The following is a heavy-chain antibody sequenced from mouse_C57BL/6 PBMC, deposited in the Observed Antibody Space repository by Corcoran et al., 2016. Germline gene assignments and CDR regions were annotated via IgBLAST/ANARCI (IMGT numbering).Heavy chain of an antibody. D-gene: IGHD1-1*01. J-gene: IGHJ2*01. Sequence: QVQLQQPGAELVKPGASVKLSCKASGYTFTSYCMHWVKQRPGQGLEWIGMIHPNSGSTNYNEKFKSKATLTVDKSSSTAYMQLSSLTSEDSAVYYCARDYYGSSYGYWGQGTTLTVSS. CDR3: ARDYYGSSYGY. CDR1: GYTFTSYC. CDR2: IHPNSGST. V-gene: IGHV1-64*01.